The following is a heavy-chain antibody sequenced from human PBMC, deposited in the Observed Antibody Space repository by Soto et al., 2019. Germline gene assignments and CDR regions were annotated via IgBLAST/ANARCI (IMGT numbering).Heavy chain of an antibody. V-gene: IGHV4-31*03. CDR3: ARVSPYYGSGTLDY. J-gene: IGHJ4*02. CDR1: GGSISSGGYY. CDR2: IYYSGST. D-gene: IGHD3-10*01. Sequence: SETLSLTCTVSGGSISSGGYYWSWIRQHPGKGLEWIGYIYYSGSTYYNPSLKSRVTISVDTSKNQFSLKLSSVTAADTAVYYCARVSPYYGSGTLDYWGQGTLVTVSS.